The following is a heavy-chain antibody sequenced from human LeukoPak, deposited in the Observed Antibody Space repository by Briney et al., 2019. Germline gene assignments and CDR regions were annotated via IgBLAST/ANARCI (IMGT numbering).Heavy chain of an antibody. V-gene: IGHV3-66*02. Sequence: GGSLRLSCAASGFTVSSNYMSWVRQAPGKGLEWVSVIYSGGSTYYADSVKGRFNISRDNSKNSLYLQMNSLRAEDTAVYYCARDLSGSSWAYYYYYMDICGKGTTVTVSS. J-gene: IGHJ6*03. CDR1: GFTVSSNY. CDR3: ARDLSGSSWAYYYYYMDI. D-gene: IGHD6-13*01. CDR2: IYSGGST.